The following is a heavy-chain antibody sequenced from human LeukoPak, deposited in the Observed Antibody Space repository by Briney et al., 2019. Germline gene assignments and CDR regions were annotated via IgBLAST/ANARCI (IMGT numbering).Heavy chain of an antibody. CDR1: GYTFTGYY. D-gene: IGHD3-10*01. J-gene: IGHJ4*02. Sequence: ASVKVSCKASGYTFTGYYMHWVRQAPGQGLEWMGWINPNSGGTNYAQKFQGWVTMTRDTSISKAYMELSRLRSDDTAVYYCARGGLLWFGEFGDYWGQGTLVTVSS. V-gene: IGHV1-2*04. CDR2: INPNSGGT. CDR3: ARGGLLWFGEFGDY.